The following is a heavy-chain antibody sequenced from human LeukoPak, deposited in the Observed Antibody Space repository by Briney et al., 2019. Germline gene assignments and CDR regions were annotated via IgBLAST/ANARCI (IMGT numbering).Heavy chain of an antibody. Sequence: ASVKVSCKVSGYILSELFMHWVRQAPGKGLEWMGGFDPEDDERIFAQKFQGRVTMTEDTSTDTAYMELSSLRSEDTAVYYCAAELMSGHFDHWGQGTLVTVSS. CDR3: AAELMSGHFDH. CDR1: GYILSELF. D-gene: IGHD3-3*01. J-gene: IGHJ4*02. V-gene: IGHV1-24*01. CDR2: FDPEDDER.